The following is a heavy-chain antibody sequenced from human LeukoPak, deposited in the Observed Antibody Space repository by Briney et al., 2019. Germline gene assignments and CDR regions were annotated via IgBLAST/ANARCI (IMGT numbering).Heavy chain of an antibody. CDR2: ITWDGQNI. CDR3: SKGDDRYGFDY. J-gene: IGHJ4*02. CDR1: GFTFEDFT. Sequence: QTGGSLRLSCAASGFTFEDFTMHWVRQAPGKALEWVSLITWDGQNIEYQDSVKGRFTISRDNSKNSLYLQMKSLKTEDTALYFCSKGDDRYGFDYWGQGTLVTVSS. D-gene: IGHD5-18*01. V-gene: IGHV3-43*01.